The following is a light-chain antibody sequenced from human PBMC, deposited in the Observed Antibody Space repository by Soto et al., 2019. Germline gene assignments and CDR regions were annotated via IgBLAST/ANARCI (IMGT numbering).Light chain of an antibody. CDR1: QSIGSW. CDR2: KAS. Sequence: DVHMTQSPSALSASVGDRVTLACRASQSIGSWLAWYQQKPGKAPNLLIYKASTLENGVPSRFNGSGSGTDFTLTISSLQSADFATYYCLQYHTYPRTFGQGTRLEI. J-gene: IGKJ2*02. V-gene: IGKV1-5*03. CDR3: LQYHTYPRT.